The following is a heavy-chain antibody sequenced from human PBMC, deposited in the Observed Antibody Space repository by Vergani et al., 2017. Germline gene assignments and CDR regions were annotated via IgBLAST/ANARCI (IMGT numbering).Heavy chain of an antibody. D-gene: IGHD2-2*01. CDR2: IYYSGST. V-gene: IGHV4-59*01. CDR3: ARDHPYCSSTSCYRYFDL. CDR1: GGSISSYY. Sequence: QVQLQESGPGLVKPSETLSLTCTVSGGSISSYYWSWIRQPPGKGLEWIGYIYYSGSTSYNPSLKSRVTMSVDTSKNQFSLKLSSVTAADTAVYYCARDHPYCSSTSCYRYFDLWGRGTLVTVSS. J-gene: IGHJ2*01.